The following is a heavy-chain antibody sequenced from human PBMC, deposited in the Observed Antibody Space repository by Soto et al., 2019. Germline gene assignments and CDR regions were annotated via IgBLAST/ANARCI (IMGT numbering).Heavy chain of an antibody. CDR1: GFTFSSYG. CDR2: ISYDGSNK. D-gene: IGHD1-26*01. V-gene: IGHV3-30*18. CDR3: AKDHAGLWELDY. Sequence: GGSLRLSCAASGFTFSSYGMHWVRQAPGKGLEWVAVISYDGSNKYYADSVKGRFTISRDNSKNTLYLQMNSLRAEDTAVYYCAKDHAGLWELDYWGQGTLVTVSS. J-gene: IGHJ4*02.